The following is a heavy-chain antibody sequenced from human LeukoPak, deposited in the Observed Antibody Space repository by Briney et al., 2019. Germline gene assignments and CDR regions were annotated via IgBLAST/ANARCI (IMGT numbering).Heavy chain of an antibody. CDR2: INPSGGST. Sequence: ASVKVSCKASGYTFTSYYMHWVRQAPGQGLEWMGIINPSGGSTSYARKFQGRVTMTRDMSTSTVYMELSSLRSEDTAVYYCARDFGRSGWENYFDYWGQGTLVTVSS. CDR1: GYTFTSYY. V-gene: IGHV1-46*01. D-gene: IGHD6-19*01. J-gene: IGHJ4*02. CDR3: ARDFGRSGWENYFDY.